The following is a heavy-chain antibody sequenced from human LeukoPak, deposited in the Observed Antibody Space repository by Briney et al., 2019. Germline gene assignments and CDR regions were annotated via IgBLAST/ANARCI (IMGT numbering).Heavy chain of an antibody. V-gene: IGHV4-34*01. J-gene: IGHJ4*02. CDR1: GGSFSGYY. D-gene: IGHD3-16*02. CDR2: INHSGST. CDR3: ARGYDYVWGSYRRYNYFDY. Sequence: PSDTLSLTCAVYGGSFSGYYWSWIRQPPGKGLEWMGEINHSGSTKYNPYLKRRVTISVDTSKNQFSLKLSSVTAADTAVYYCARGYDYVWGSYRRYNYFDYWGQGTLVTVSS.